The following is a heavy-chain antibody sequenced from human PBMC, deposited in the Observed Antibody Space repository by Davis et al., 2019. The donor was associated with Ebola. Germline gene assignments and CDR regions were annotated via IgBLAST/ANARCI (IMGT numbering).Heavy chain of an antibody. V-gene: IGHV3-20*04. CDR2: ITWNGGST. D-gene: IGHD4/OR15-4a*01. Sequence: GESLKISCATSGFTFSNYVMSWVRQAPGKGLEWVSGITWNGGSTGYADSVKGRFTISRDNAKNSLYLQMNSLRAEDTAFYYCARDRSYGAFDYWGQGTLVTVSS. CDR1: GFTFSNYV. CDR3: ARDRSYGAFDY. J-gene: IGHJ4*02.